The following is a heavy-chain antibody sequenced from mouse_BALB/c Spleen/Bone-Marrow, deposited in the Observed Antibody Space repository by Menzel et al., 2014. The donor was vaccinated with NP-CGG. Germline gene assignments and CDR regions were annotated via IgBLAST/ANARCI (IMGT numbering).Heavy chain of an antibody. CDR3: ARSRYGYDWYCDV. Sequence: EVKLQESGPELVKPGASVKMSCKASGYTFTSYVMHWVKQKPGQGLEWNGNINPYNDGTKYNEKFKGKATLTSDKSSSTAFMELSSLPSEDSAVYYGARSRYGYDWYCDVWGAGTTVTVSS. V-gene: IGHV1-14*01. J-gene: IGHJ1*01. CDR1: GYTFTSYV. D-gene: IGHD2-2*01. CDR2: INPYNDGT.